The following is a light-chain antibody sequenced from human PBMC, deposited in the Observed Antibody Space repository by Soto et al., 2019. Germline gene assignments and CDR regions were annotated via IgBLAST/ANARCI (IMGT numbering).Light chain of an antibody. Sequence: QSVLTQPPSASGPPGQSVTISCTGNNSDVGGYNYVSWYQQYPGKAPKLIIYEVNERPSGVPDRFSGSKSGNTASLTVSGLQTADEADYYCSSYAGSNWYVFGTGTKVTVL. CDR3: SSYAGSNWYV. CDR1: NSDVGGYNY. J-gene: IGLJ1*01. CDR2: EVN. V-gene: IGLV2-8*01.